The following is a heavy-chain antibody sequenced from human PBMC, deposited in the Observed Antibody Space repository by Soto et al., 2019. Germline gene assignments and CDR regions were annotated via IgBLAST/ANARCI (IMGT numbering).Heavy chain of an antibody. CDR1: GGSISSYY. V-gene: IGHV4-59*01. CDR3: AREDDYGDYTNAFDI. D-gene: IGHD4-17*01. Sequence: PSETLSLTCTVSGGSISSYYWSWIRQPPGKGLEWIGYIYYSGSTNYNPSLKSRVTISVDTSKNQFSLKLSSVTAADTAVYYCAREDDYGDYTNAFDIWGQGTMVTVSS. J-gene: IGHJ3*02. CDR2: IYYSGST.